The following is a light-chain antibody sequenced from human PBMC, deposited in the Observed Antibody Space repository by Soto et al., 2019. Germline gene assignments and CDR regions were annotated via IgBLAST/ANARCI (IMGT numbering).Light chain of an antibody. V-gene: IGLV1-44*01. Sequence: LTQPPSASGTPGQRVTISCSGSSSNIGTNTVIWYQQLPGAAPRLLIYSDNQRPSGVPDRFSGSKSGTSASLAISGLQSEDEADYDCAAWDVRLVVFGGGTKLTGL. CDR3: AAWDVRLVV. CDR2: SDN. J-gene: IGLJ2*01. CDR1: SSNIGTNT.